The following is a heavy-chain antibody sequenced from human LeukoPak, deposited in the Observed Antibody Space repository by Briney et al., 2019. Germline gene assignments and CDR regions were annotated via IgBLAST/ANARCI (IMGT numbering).Heavy chain of an antibody. D-gene: IGHD3/OR15-3a*01. CDR3: ARGRNFLTGNYDY. CDR2: ISSNGGST. V-gene: IGHV3-64*01. CDR1: GFTFSSYA. Sequence: PGVSVRLSCAASGFTFSSYAMHWVRQAPRKGLEYVSAISSNGGSTYYANSVKGRFTISRDNSKNTLYLQMGSLGPEDMAVYYCARGRNFLTGNYDYWGQGTLVSVSS. J-gene: IGHJ4*02.